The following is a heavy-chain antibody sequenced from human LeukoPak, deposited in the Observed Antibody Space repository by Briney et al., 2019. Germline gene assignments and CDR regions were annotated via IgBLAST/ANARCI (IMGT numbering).Heavy chain of an antibody. CDR2: IYYSGST. CDR1: GGSISSSSYY. D-gene: IGHD3-22*01. Sequence: PSETLSLTCTVSGGSISSSSYYWGWIRQPPGKGLEWIGSIYYSGSTYYNPSLKSRVTISVDTSKNQFSLKLSSVTAADTAVYYCARLTPPLYYYDSSGQFDYRGQGTLVTVSS. V-gene: IGHV4-39*01. J-gene: IGHJ4*02. CDR3: ARLTPPLYYYDSSGQFDY.